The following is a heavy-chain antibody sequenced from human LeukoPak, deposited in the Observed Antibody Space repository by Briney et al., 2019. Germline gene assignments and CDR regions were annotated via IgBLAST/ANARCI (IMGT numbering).Heavy chain of an antibody. CDR2: ISSSSSTI. CDR3: ARDLPAHSGSYYDAFDI. D-gene: IGHD1-26*01. V-gene: IGHV3-48*01. Sequence: GGSLKLSCAASGFTSSSYSMNWVRQAPRKGLEWVSSISSSSSTIYYADSVKGRFTISRDNPKNSLYLQMNSLRAEDTAVYYCARDLPAHSGSYYDAFDIWGQGTMVTVSS. CDR1: GFTSSSYS. J-gene: IGHJ3*02.